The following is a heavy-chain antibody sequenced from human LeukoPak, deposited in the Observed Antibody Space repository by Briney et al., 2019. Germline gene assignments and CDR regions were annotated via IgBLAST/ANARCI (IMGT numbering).Heavy chain of an antibody. CDR1: GYTFTSYG. J-gene: IGHJ4*02. CDR2: ISACSGNT. CDR3: ARSYDGSSYYFDY. D-gene: IGHD3-22*01. V-gene: IGHV1-18*01. Sequence: GASMKVSCKASGYTFTSYGISWVRQAPGQGPEWMGWISACSGNTDYAQKLQGRVTMTTDTSTSTAYMELRSLRSDDTAVYYCARSYDGSSYYFDYWGQGTLVTVSS.